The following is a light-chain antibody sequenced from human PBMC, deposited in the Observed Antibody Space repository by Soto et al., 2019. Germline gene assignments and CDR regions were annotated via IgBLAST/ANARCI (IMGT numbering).Light chain of an antibody. CDR1: KLGDKY. CDR3: QAWDSSTHYV. CDR2: QDS. Sequence: SYELTQPPSVSVSPRRTASITCSGDKLGDKYACWYQQKPGQSPVLVIYQDSKRPSGIPERFSGSNSGNTATLTISGTQAMDEADYYCQAWDSSTHYVFGTGTKLTVL. J-gene: IGLJ1*01. V-gene: IGLV3-1*01.